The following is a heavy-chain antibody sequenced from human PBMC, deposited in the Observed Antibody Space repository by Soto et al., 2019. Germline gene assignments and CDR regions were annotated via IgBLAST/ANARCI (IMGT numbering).Heavy chain of an antibody. CDR2: IYYSGST. Sequence: QVQLQESGPGLVKPSETLSLTCTVSGGSISSYYWSWIRQPPGKGLEWIGYIYYSGSTNYNPSLKSRVTISVDTSKNQFSLKLSSVTAADTAVYYCARLALAYCGGDGYSATYYYYGMDVWGQGTTVTVSS. J-gene: IGHJ6*02. CDR1: GGSISSYY. CDR3: ARLALAYCGGDGYSATYYYYGMDV. V-gene: IGHV4-59*01. D-gene: IGHD2-21*02.